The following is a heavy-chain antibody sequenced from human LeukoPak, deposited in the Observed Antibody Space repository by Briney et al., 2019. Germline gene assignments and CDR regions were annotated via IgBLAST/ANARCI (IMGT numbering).Heavy chain of an antibody. CDR2: VSYDGTNE. Sequence: GGSLRLSCAASGFTFSKFAMHWVRQAPGKGLEWVAVVSYDGTNEDYADSVKGRFTISRDNSKNTVFLQMNNLRAEDTATYYCARLGWELLSKWYFDLWGRGTLVTVSS. CDR3: ARLGWELLSKWYFDL. D-gene: IGHD1-26*01. V-gene: IGHV3-30*04. CDR1: GFTFSKFA. J-gene: IGHJ2*01.